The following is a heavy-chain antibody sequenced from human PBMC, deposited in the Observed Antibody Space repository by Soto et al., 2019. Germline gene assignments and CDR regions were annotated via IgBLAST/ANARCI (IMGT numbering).Heavy chain of an antibody. D-gene: IGHD1-26*01. CDR1: GGSFSGYY. CDR2: INHSGST. CDR3: ARGHSWKLVDY. J-gene: IGHJ4*01. V-gene: IGHV4-34*01. Sequence: PSETLSLTCAVYGGSFSGYYWSWIRQPPGKGLEWIGEINHSGSTNYNPSLKSRVTISVDTSKNQFSLKMSSVTAADTAVYYCARGHSWKLVDYWGHGTLVTVSS.